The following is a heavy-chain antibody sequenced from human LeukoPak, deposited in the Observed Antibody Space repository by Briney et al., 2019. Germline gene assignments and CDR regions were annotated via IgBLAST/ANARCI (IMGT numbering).Heavy chain of an antibody. CDR1: GYSFTTYW. Sequence: PGESLKISCKGSGYSFTTYWIAWVRQMPGKGLEWMGVIYPGNSDITYSPSFQGQVTISVDKSINTAYLQWSSLEASDTAMYYCARPNYCSYANCYGYYFDYWGQGTLVTVSS. V-gene: IGHV5-51*01. CDR2: IYPGNSDI. J-gene: IGHJ4*02. CDR3: ARPNYCSYANCYGYYFDY. D-gene: IGHD2-2*01.